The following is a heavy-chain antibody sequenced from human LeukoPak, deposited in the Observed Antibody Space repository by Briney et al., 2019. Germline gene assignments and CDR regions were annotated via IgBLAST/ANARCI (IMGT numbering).Heavy chain of an antibody. CDR1: GFTFSSYW. Sequence: PGGSLRLSCAASGFTFSSYWMSWVRQAPGKGLEWVANIKQDGSEKYYVDSVKGRFTISRDNAKNSLYLQMNSLRAEDTAVYYCARDLPPYVSVAGPQPFDYWGQGTLVTVSS. CDR2: IKQDGSEK. V-gene: IGHV3-7*01. D-gene: IGHD6-19*01. CDR3: ARDLPPYVSVAGPQPFDY. J-gene: IGHJ4*02.